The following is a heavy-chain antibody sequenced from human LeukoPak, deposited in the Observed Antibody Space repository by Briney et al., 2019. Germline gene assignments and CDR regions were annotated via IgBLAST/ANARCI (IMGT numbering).Heavy chain of an antibody. CDR2: ISYDGNNK. V-gene: IGHV3-30-3*01. D-gene: IGHD5-18*01. J-gene: IGHJ4*02. CDR1: GFTFSSYA. Sequence: GGSLRLSCAASGFTFSSYAMHWVRQAPGKGLEWVVVISYDGNNKYYADSVKGRFTISRDNSKNTLYEQMNSLRAEDTAVYYCARELISVDTTEALDYWGQGTLVTVSS. CDR3: ARELISVDTTEALDY.